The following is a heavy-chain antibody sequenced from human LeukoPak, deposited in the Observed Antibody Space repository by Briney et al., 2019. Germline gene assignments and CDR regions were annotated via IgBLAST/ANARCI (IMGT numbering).Heavy chain of an antibody. V-gene: IGHV4-34*01. D-gene: IGHD6-19*01. CDR3: ARGAVEWFDP. CDR2: INHSGST. J-gene: IGHJ5*02. Sequence: SETLSLTCAVYGGSFSGYYWSWIRQPPGKGLEWIGEINHSGSTNYNPSLKSRVTISVDASKNQFSLKLSSVTAADTAVYYCARGAVEWFDPWGQGTLVTVSS. CDR1: GGSFSGYY.